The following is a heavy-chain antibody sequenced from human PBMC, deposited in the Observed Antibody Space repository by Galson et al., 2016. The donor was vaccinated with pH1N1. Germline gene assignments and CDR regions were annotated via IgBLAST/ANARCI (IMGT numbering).Heavy chain of an antibody. CDR1: GYTFTDKY. Sequence: SVKVSCKASGYTFTDKYLHWARQAPGQGLEWLGLVSPAGGITTYAQKLHGRVTMTRDTSTTAVYMELSSLRSDDTAVYYCARGGGSHVSPCDYWGQGTLVTVSS. V-gene: IGHV1-46*03. CDR3: ARGGGSHVSPCDY. J-gene: IGHJ4*02. CDR2: VSPAGGIT.